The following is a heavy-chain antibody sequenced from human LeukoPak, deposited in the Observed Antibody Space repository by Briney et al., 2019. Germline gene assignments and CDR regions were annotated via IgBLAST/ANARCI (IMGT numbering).Heavy chain of an antibody. Sequence: GGSLRLSCTAYKFTFSSNEMNWVRQAPGKGLEWVSWISSSGSTIYYADSVKGRFTISRDNAKNSLYLQLNSLRAEDTALYYCARTFYDISTGYYPTGYMDVWGKGTTVTVSS. J-gene: IGHJ6*03. D-gene: IGHD3-9*01. V-gene: IGHV3-48*03. CDR1: KFTFSSNE. CDR3: ARTFYDISTGYYPTGYMDV. CDR2: ISSSGSTI.